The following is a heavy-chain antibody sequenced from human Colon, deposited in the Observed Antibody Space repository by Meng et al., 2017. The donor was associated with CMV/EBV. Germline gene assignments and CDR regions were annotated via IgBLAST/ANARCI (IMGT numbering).Heavy chain of an antibody. CDR2: INPNSGGT. V-gene: IGHV1-2*02. CDR1: GYTFTGYY. CDR3: ARARRGGIAFLSGRGGMDV. Sequence: ASVTVSCKASGYTFTGYYMHWVRQAPGQGLEWMGWINPNSGGTNYAQKFQGRDTMTRDTSISTAYMELSRLRSDDTAVYYCARARRGGIAFLSGRGGMDVWGQGTTVTVSS. J-gene: IGHJ6*02. D-gene: IGHD6-13*01.